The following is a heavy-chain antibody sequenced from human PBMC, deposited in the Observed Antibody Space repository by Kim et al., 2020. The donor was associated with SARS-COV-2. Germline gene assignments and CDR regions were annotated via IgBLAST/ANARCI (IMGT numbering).Heavy chain of an antibody. CDR1: GGSISSSSYY. J-gene: IGHJ6*02. CDR2: IYYSGST. V-gene: IGHV4-39*01. Sequence: SETLSLTCTVSGGSISSSSYYWGWIRQPPGKGLEWIGSIYYSGSTYYNPSLKSRVTISVDTSKNQFSLKLSSVTAADTAVYYCTRHQNPHTTKRYSSSWYYYYYDGMDVWGQGTTVTVSS. D-gene: IGHD6-13*01. CDR3: TRHQNPHTTKRYSSSWYYYYYDGMDV.